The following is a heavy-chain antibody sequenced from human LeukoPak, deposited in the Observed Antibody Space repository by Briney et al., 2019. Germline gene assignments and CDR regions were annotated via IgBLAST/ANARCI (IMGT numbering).Heavy chain of an antibody. CDR1: GFTFSNYW. J-gene: IGHJ3*02. CDR2: IKQDESER. D-gene: IGHD6-19*01. V-gene: IGHV3-7*01. Sequence: GGSLRLSCAASGFTFSNYWMSWVRQAPGKGLEWVANIKQDESERYYVDSVKGRFTISRDNAKNSVYLQMNSLRAEDTAVYYCARDGAWQWLSIWGQGTMVIVSS. CDR3: ARDGAWQWLSI.